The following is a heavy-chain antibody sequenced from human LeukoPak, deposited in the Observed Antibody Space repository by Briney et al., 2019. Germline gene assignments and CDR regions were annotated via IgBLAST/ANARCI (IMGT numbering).Heavy chain of an antibody. V-gene: IGHV3-43*02. CDR2: ISGDGGST. CDR3: ARESESSGWYDY. Sequence: AWGSLCCSASGHAFTCYDMPLQRHGQAPGKGREWFPLISGDGGSTFYADSVKGRFTISRDNSKNSLYLQMNSLRSDDTALYYCARESESSGWYDYWGQGTLVTVSS. J-gene: IGHJ4*02. CDR1: AFTCYDMP. D-gene: IGHD6-19*01.